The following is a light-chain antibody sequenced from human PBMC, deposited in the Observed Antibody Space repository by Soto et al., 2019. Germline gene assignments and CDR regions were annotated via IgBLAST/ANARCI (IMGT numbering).Light chain of an antibody. CDR2: AND. V-gene: IGLV1-51*01. CDR3: GTCDNSLSTHVI. Sequence: QSVLTQPPSVSAAPGQKITISCSGSSSNIGKNYVAWYQQLPGTAPKLLIYANDRRPSGIPDRFSGSKSGTSATLGITGLQPGDEADYYCGTCDNSLSTHVIFGGGTKVTVL. J-gene: IGLJ2*01. CDR1: SSNIGKNY.